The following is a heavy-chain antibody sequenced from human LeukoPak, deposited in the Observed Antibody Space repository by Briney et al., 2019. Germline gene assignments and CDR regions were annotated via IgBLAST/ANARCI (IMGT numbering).Heavy chain of an antibody. D-gene: IGHD1-1*01. J-gene: IGHJ4*02. CDR2: ISGSGGST. CDR1: GFAFGSYS. V-gene: IGHV3-23*01. CDR3: ASTRAWNY. Sequence: EPGGSLRLSCAASGFAFGSYSITWVRQAPGKGLEWVSAISGSGGSTYYADSVKGRFTISRDNSKNTLYLQMNSLRAEDTAVYYCASTRAWNYWGQGTLVTVSS.